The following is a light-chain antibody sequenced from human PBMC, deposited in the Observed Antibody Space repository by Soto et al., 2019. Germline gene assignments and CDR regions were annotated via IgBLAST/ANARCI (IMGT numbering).Light chain of an antibody. CDR1: QSVSSSY. CDR3: QQYGTSALT. Sequence: IVLTQSPGTLSLSPGESATLSCRASQSVSSSYLVWYQQRPGQPPRLLIYGTSTRAAGISDRFSGSGSGTDFTLTIYRLEPGDSVVYYCQQYGTSALTFGGGTKVEIK. CDR2: GTS. V-gene: IGKV3-20*01. J-gene: IGKJ4*01.